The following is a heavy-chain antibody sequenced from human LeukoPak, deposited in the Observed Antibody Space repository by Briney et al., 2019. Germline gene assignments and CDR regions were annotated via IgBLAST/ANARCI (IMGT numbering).Heavy chain of an antibody. V-gene: IGHV3-53*01. CDR3: ARIYFYITMVLYFDY. CDR1: GFTVSSNY. CDR2: TYSGGST. D-gene: IGHD4/OR15-4a*01. J-gene: IGHJ4*02. Sequence: TGGSLRLSCAASGFTVSSNYMSWVRQAPGKGLEWVSVTYSGGSTYYADSVKGRFTISRDNSKNTLYLQMNSLRAEGTAMYYCARIYFYITMVLYFDYWGQGTLVTVSS.